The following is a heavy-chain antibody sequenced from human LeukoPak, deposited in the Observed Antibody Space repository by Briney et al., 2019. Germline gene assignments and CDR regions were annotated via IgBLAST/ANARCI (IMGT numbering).Heavy chain of an antibody. Sequence: SETLSLTCTVSGGSISSSSYYWGWIRQPPGKGLEWIGSIYYSGSTYYNPSLKSRVTISVDTSKNQFSLKLSSVTAADTAVYYCARVGVDDYGDYLIDYWGQGTLVTVSS. CDR2: IYYSGST. CDR1: GGSISSSSYY. V-gene: IGHV4-39*07. J-gene: IGHJ4*02. CDR3: ARVGVDDYGDYLIDY. D-gene: IGHD4-17*01.